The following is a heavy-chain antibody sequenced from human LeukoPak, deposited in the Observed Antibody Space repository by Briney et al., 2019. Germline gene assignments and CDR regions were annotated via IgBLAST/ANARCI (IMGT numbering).Heavy chain of an antibody. CDR3: ARVSYYGDYGMDV. CDR1: GGSISSYY. V-gene: IGHV4-59*01. D-gene: IGHD4-17*01. J-gene: IGHJ6*02. Sequence: PSETLSLTCTVSGGSISSYYWSWIRQPPGKGLEWIGYIYYSGSTNYNPSLKSRVTISVDTSKNQFSLKLSSVTAADTAVYYCARVSYYGDYGMDVWGQGTTVTVSS. CDR2: IYYSGST.